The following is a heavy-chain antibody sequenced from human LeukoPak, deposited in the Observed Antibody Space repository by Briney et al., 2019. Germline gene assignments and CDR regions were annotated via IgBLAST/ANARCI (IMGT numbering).Heavy chain of an antibody. V-gene: IGHV3-53*01. CDR2: IYSGGST. Sequence: HPGGSLRLSCAASGFTVSSNYMSWVRQAPGKGLEWVSVIYSGGSTYYADSVKGRFTISRDNSKNTLYLQMNSLRAEDTAVYYCARVYCSGGSCYRDAFDIWGQGTMVTVSS. D-gene: IGHD2-15*01. J-gene: IGHJ3*02. CDR1: GFTVSSNY. CDR3: ARVYCSGGSCYRDAFDI.